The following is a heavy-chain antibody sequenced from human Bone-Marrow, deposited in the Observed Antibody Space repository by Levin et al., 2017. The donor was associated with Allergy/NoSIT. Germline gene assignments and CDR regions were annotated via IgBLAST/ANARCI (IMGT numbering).Heavy chain of an antibody. D-gene: IGHD3-16*01. Sequence: GGSLRLSCAASGLSFSNYDMNWVRQAPGKGLEWVSSISSGSSHIDYADSVKGRFTISRDNAKNSLYLQMNSLRLEDTAVYFCARWDMFYYDGSEFDYFYYGMDVWGHGTTFTVSS. J-gene: IGHJ6*02. V-gene: IGHV3-21*06. CDR1: GLSFSNYD. CDR2: ISSGSSHI. CDR3: ARWDMFYYDGSEFDYFYYGMDV.